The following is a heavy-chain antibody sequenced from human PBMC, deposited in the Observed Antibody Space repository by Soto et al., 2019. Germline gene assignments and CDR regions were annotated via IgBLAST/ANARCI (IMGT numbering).Heavy chain of an antibody. Sequence: QVQLVESGGGVVQPGRSLRLSCAASGFTFSSYAMHWVRQAPGKGLEWVAVISYDGSNKYYADSVKGRFTISRDNSKNTLYLQMNSLRAEDTAVYYCAKGLSSGWYVDYWGQGTLVTVSS. CDR1: GFTFSSYA. CDR2: ISYDGSNK. J-gene: IGHJ4*02. V-gene: IGHV3-30-3*01. D-gene: IGHD6-19*01. CDR3: AKGLSSGWYVDY.